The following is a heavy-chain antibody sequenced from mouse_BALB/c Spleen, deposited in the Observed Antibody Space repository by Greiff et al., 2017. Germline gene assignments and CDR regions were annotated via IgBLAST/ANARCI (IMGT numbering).Heavy chain of an antibody. J-gene: IGHJ4*01. CDR2: IYPGSGNT. D-gene: IGHD2-1*01. CDR1: GYTFTDYY. V-gene: IGHV1-77*01. Sequence: VQLQQSGAELARPGASVKLSCKASGYTFTDYYINWVKQRTGQGLEWIGEIYPGSGNTYYNEKFKGKATLTADKSSSTAYMQLSSLTSEDSAVYFCARSGNEDAMDYWGQGTSVTVSS. CDR3: ARSGNEDAMDY.